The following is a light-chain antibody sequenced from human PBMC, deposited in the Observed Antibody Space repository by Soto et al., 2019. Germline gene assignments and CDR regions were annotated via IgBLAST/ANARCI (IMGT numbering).Light chain of an antibody. CDR1: QNINNW. Sequence: GDRVTITCRASQNINNWIAWYQQKPGKAPKFLIYDASTLESGVPSRFSGSGFGTEFSLTISSLQLDDFGSYYCQHMRTFGQGTKVEMK. CDR3: QHMRT. J-gene: IGKJ1*01. V-gene: IGKV1-5*01. CDR2: DAS.